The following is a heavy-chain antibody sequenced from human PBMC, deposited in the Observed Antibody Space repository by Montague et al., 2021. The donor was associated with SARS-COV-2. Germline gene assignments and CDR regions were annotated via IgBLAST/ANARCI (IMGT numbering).Heavy chain of an antibody. CDR1: GGSINSITYY. Sequence: TLSLTCTVSGGSINSITYYWSWIRQPAGKGLEWIGRIDSGGYNNYNPSLKSRVTMTMDTSKNQSFLNLTSLTAADTAVYYCARVSGKVTDSWGPGTLVTVSS. D-gene: IGHD3-10*01. J-gene: IGHJ5*01. CDR2: IDSGGYN. CDR3: ARVSGKVTDS. V-gene: IGHV4-61*02.